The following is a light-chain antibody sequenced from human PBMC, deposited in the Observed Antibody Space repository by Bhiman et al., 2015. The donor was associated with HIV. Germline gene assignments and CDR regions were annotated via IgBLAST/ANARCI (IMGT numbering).Light chain of an antibody. J-gene: IGLJ1*01. V-gene: IGLV3-1*01. CDR2: KDT. CDR3: QAWDSSTYYV. CDR1: RLPQQY. Sequence: SYELSQPPSVSVSPGQTARITCSGDRLPQQYAYWYQQKPGQAPVVVIYKDTERPSGIPERFSGSNSGNTATLTISGTQAMDEADYYCQAWDSSTYYVFGTGTKVTVL.